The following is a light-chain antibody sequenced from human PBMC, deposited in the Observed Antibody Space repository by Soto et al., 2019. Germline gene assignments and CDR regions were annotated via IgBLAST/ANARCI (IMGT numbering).Light chain of an antibody. Sequence: SYELTQPPSVSVSLGQMARITCSGEALPKKYAYWYQQKPGQFPVLVIYKDSERPSGIPERFSGSSSGTIVTLTISGVQAEDEADYYCLSADSSYVFGTGTKVTVL. CDR1: ALPKKY. J-gene: IGLJ1*01. V-gene: IGLV3-16*01. CDR2: KDS. CDR3: LSADSSYV.